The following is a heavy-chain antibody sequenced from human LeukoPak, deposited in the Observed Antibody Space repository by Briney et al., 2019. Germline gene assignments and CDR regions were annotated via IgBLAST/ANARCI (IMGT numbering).Heavy chain of an antibody. CDR3: ARVGANDAFDI. V-gene: IGHV3-7*01. J-gene: IGHJ3*02. CDR2: IKQDGSEK. Sequence: GGSLRLSCAASGFTFSSYWMSWVRQAPGKGLEWLANIKQDGSEKYYVDSVKGRFTFSRDNAKNSLYLQMNSLRAEDTAVYYCARVGANDAFDIWGQGTMVTVSS. CDR1: GFTFSSYW. D-gene: IGHD1-26*01.